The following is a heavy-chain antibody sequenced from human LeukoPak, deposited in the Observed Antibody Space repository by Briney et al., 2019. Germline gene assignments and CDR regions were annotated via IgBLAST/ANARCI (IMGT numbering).Heavy chain of an antibody. CDR3: ARDSSGWPYYYYGMDV. D-gene: IGHD6-19*01. V-gene: IGHV3-7*01. J-gene: IGHJ6*02. Sequence: GGSLRLSCAASGFTFSSYWMSWVRQAPGKGLEWVANIKQDGSEKYYVDSVKGRFTISRDNAKNSLYLQMNSLRAEDTAVYYCARDSSGWPYYYYGMDVWGQGTTVTVSS. CDR1: GFTFSSYW. CDR2: IKQDGSEK.